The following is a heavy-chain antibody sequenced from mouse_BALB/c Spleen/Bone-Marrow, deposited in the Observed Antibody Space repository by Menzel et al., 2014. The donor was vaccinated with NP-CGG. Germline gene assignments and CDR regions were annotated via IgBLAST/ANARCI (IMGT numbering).Heavy chain of an antibody. CDR2: IRNKANGYTT. D-gene: IGHD1-2*01. CDR1: GITFXDYY. Sequence: EVKLVESGGGLVQPGGSLRLSCETSGITFXDYYMNWVRQPPGKALEWLGFIRNKANGYTTEYSASVKGRFTISRDNSQSILYLQMNTLRAEDSAAYYCARDIGRLLFDYWGQGTTLTVSS. CDR3: ARDIGRLLFDY. V-gene: IGHV7-3*02. J-gene: IGHJ2*01.